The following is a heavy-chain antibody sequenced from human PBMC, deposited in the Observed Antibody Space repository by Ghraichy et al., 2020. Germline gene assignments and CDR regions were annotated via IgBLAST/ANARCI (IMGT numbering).Heavy chain of an antibody. CDR2: INTSGGRT. CDR3: AKSSEPAAIPRFFHF. V-gene: IGHV3-23*05. CDR1: GFSFNNFA. D-gene: IGHD2-2*01. Sequence: GESLNISCVASGFSFNNFAMSWVRHVPGKGLECVSVINTSGGRTFYADSVKGRFTISRDNSNNTLYLEMKSLRAEDSAIYYCAKSSEPAAIPRFFHFWGQGTRVTVSS. J-gene: IGHJ4*02.